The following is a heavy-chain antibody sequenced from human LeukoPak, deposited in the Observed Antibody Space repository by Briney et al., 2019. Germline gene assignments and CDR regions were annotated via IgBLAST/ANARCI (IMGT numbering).Heavy chain of an antibody. J-gene: IGHJ4*02. D-gene: IGHD3-22*01. Sequence: GGSLRLSCAASGFTFSSYEMNWVRQAPGKGLEWVPYISSSGSTIYYADSVKGRFTISRDNAKNSLYLQMNSLRAEDTAVHYCAPGEGYYYDSSGYSDYWGQGTLVTVSS. V-gene: IGHV3-48*03. CDR3: APGEGYYYDSSGYSDY. CDR2: ISSSGSTI. CDR1: GFTFSSYE.